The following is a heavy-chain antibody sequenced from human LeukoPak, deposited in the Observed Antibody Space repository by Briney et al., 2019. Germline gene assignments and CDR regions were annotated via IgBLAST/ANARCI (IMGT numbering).Heavy chain of an antibody. V-gene: IGHV4-59*12. J-gene: IGHJ4*02. D-gene: IGHD2-8*01. CDR1: GASINDYY. CDR3: TRVVNGGHFDY. CDR2: VYHTGTS. Sequence: SETLPLTCSVSGASINDYYWTWIRQPPGKGLEWIGYVYHTGTSGYHPSLKSRVAMSLDTSKNQVSLKLSSVTAADTAVYFCTRVVNGGHFDYWGQGTLVTVSS.